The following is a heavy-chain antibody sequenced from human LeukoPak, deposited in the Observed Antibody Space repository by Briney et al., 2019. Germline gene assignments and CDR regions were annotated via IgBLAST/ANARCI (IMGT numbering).Heavy chain of an antibody. CDR3: ARDTKYAFDN. Sequence: GGSLRLSCAASGFTISSYSMNWVRQAPGKGLEWISYIGISSGNTKYADSVKGRFTISGDKAKNSVYLQMNSLRVEDTAVYYCARDTKYAFDNWGQGTLVTVSS. V-gene: IGHV3-48*01. D-gene: IGHD2-2*01. CDR2: IGISSGNT. CDR1: GFTISSYS. J-gene: IGHJ4*02.